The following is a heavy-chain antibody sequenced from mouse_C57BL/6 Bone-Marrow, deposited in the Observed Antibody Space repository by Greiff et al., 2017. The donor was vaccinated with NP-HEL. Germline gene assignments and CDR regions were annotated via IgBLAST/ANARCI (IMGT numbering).Heavy chain of an antibody. CDR1: GFTFSDYG. D-gene: IGHD3-2*02. CDR2: ISNLAYSI. CDR3: ARHDTAQGFWFAY. J-gene: IGHJ3*01. V-gene: IGHV5-15*01. Sequence: DVMLVESGGGLVQPGGSLKLSCAASGFTFSDYGMAWVRQAPRKGLEWVAFISNLAYSIYYADTVTGRFTISIENAKNTLYLEMSSLRSEYTAMYYCARHDTAQGFWFAYWGQGTLVTVSA.